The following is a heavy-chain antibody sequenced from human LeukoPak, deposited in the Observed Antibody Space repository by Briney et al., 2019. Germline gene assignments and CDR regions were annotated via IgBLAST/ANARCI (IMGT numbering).Heavy chain of an antibody. Sequence: GGSLRLSCAASGFTFSDYYMSWIRQAPGKGLEWVSDISSTSIYTNYADSVKGRFTISRDNAKNSLYLQMNSLRAEDTAVYYCAREDGYSSSWCSDYWGQGTLVTVSP. D-gene: IGHD6-13*01. CDR3: AREDGYSSSWCSDY. CDR1: GFTFSDYY. CDR2: ISSTSIYT. V-gene: IGHV3-11*05. J-gene: IGHJ4*02.